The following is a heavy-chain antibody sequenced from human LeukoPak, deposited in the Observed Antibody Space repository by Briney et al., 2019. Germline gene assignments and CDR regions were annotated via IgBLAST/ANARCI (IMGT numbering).Heavy chain of an antibody. D-gene: IGHD5-12*01. CDR2: INQDGTEK. J-gene: IGHJ6*03. CDR3: ARVDIGYRYYYYYMDV. Sequence: GGSLRLSCAASGFTFTTYWMAWVRQFPGKGLEWVANINQDGTEKYSVDSVKGRFTISRDNAKNSLYLQMNSLRAEDTAVYYCARVDIGYRYYYYYMDVWGKGTTVTISS. V-gene: IGHV3-7*01. CDR1: GFTFTTYW.